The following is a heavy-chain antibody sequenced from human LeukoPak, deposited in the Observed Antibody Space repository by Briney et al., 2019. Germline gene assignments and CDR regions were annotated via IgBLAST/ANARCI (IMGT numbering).Heavy chain of an antibody. V-gene: IGHV4-39*07. J-gene: IGHJ4*02. CDR1: GGSISSGGYY. CDR3: ARGGY. Sequence: SETLSLTCTVSGGSISSGGYYWSWIRQPPGKGLEWIEEINHSGSTNYNPSLKSRVTISVDTSKNQFSLKLSSVTAADTAVYYCARGGYWGQGTLVTVSS. CDR2: INHSGST.